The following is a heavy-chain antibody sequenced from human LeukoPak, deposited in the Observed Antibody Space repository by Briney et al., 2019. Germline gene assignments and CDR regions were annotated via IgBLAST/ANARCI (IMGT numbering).Heavy chain of an antibody. CDR1: GITVSTNY. Sequence: PGGSLRLSYAASGITVSTNYMSWVRQAPGKGLEWVSIAFSDGRTFYADSVKGRFTISRDSSKNTAFLQMNSLRAEDTAVYYCARGDFDYWGQGTLVTVSS. J-gene: IGHJ4*02. CDR2: AFSDGRT. CDR3: ARGDFDY. V-gene: IGHV3-53*01.